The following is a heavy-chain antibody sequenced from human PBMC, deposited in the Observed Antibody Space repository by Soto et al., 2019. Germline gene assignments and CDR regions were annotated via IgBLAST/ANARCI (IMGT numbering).Heavy chain of an antibody. CDR2: ISAYNGNT. V-gene: IGHV1-18*04. D-gene: IGHD1-20*01. J-gene: IGHJ6*02. CDR3: ERDPPITGSLRGTPHMHV. Sequence: QIQLVQSGPEVQQPGASVKVSCKASGYSFTSYGISWVRQAPGQGLEWVGWISAYNGNTNYAQRRQGRITITTATSTNTAYMELKSVGSDDTAVYYCERDPPITGSLRGTPHMHVWGQGTTVTISS. CDR1: GYSFTSYG.